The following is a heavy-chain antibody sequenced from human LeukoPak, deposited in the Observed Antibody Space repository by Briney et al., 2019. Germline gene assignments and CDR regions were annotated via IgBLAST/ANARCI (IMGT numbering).Heavy chain of an antibody. D-gene: IGHD2-2*02. J-gene: IGHJ5*02. CDR1: GYTFTGYY. V-gene: IGHV1-2*02. CDR3: ARRTSDQYCSSTSCYTGWFDP. Sequence: ASVKVSCKASGYTFTGYYMHRVRQAPGQGLEWMGWINPNSGGTNYAQKFQGRVTMTRDTSISTLYMEVSRLRSDDTAVYYCARRTSDQYCSSTSCYTGWFDPWGQGTLVTVSS. CDR2: INPNSGGT.